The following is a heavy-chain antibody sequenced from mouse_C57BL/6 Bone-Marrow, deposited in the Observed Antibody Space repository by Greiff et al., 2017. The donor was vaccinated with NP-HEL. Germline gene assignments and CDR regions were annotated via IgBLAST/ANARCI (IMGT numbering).Heavy chain of an antibody. CDR2: IDPSDSYT. D-gene: IGHD1-1*01. V-gene: IGHV1-69*01. CDR3: ARRGITTVVDY. CDR1: GYTFTSYW. Sequence: QVQLQQPGAELVMPGASVKLSCKASGYTFTSYWMHWVKQRPGQGLEWIGEIDPSDSYTNYNQQFKGKSTLTVDKSSSTAYMQLSSLTSEDSAVYYCARRGITTVVDYWGQGTTLTVSS. J-gene: IGHJ2*01.